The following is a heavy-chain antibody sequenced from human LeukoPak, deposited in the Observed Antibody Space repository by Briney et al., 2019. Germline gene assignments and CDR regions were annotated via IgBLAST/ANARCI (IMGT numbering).Heavy chain of an antibody. CDR1: GGSISSYY. Sequence: SETLSLTCTVSGGSISSYYWSWIRQPPGKGLVWIGYVHYSGSTNYNPSLKSRVTISVDTSKNQFSLKLSSVTAADTAVYYCARPPHKGFDQPHYYYYYMDVWSKGTTVTISS. CDR3: ARPPHKGFDQPHYYYYYMDV. D-gene: IGHD3-9*01. J-gene: IGHJ6*03. V-gene: IGHV4-59*01. CDR2: VHYSGST.